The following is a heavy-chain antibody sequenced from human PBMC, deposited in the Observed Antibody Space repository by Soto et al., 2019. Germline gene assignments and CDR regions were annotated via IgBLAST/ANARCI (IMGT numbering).Heavy chain of an antibody. CDR3: ARDPPYDSSGYLPVLGMDV. CDR2: ISYDGSNK. J-gene: IGHJ6*02. CDR1: GFTFSSYA. Sequence: GGSLRLSCAASGFTFSSYAMHWVRQAPGKGLEWVAVISYDGSNKYYADSVKGRFTISRDNSKNTLYLQMNSLRAEDTAVYYCARDPPYDSSGYLPVLGMDVWGQGTTVTVSS. V-gene: IGHV3-30-3*01. D-gene: IGHD3-22*01.